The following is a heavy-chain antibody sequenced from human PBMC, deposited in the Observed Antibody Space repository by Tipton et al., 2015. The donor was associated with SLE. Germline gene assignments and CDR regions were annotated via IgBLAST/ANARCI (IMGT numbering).Heavy chain of an antibody. Sequence: SLRLSCAASGFTFSNYWLLWVRQGPGKGLVWVSRINSDGSTTNYADSVKGRFTISRDNAKNTVYLQRNSLRVEDTAVYYCARGGAGGNWFDPWGQGTLVTVSS. CDR2: INSDGSTT. J-gene: IGHJ5*02. D-gene: IGHD6-13*01. CDR3: ARGGAGGNWFDP. V-gene: IGHV3-74*01. CDR1: GFTFSNYW.